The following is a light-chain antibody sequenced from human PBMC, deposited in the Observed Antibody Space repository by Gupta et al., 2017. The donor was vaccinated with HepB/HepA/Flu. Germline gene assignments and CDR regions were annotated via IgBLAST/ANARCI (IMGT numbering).Light chain of an antibody. V-gene: IGLV1-51*01. CDR3: GTWDSSLSGGEVV. CDR2: ENN. CDR1: SSNIGNNF. Sequence: QSVLTQPPSVSAAPGEKVTISCSGSSSNIGNNFVSWYQQVPGTAPKLLIYENNKRPSGIPDRFSGSKSGTSATLSISGLQTGDEADYYCGTWDSSLSGGEVVFGGGTKLTVL. J-gene: IGLJ2*01.